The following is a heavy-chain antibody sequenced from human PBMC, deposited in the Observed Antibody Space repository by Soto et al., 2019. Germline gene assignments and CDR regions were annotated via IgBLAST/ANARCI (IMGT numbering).Heavy chain of an antibody. V-gene: IGHV4-39*01. CDR2: IYYSGST. CDR1: GGSISSSSYY. CDR3: AREGRYSNGAFDI. J-gene: IGHJ3*02. D-gene: IGHD6-19*01. Sequence: QMQLQESGPGLVKPSETLSLTCTVSGGSISSSSYYWGWIRQPPGKGLEWIGSIYYSGSTYYNPSLKSRVTISVDTSKNQFSLKLSSVTAADTAVYYCAREGRYSNGAFDIWGQGTMVTVSS.